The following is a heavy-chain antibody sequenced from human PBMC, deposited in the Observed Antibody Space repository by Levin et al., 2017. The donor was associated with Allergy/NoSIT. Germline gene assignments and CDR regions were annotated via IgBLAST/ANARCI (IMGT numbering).Heavy chain of an antibody. D-gene: IGHD2-15*01. CDR1: GFTFGDYA. CDR3: TRFVVVVAAINWFDP. CDR2: IRSKAYGGTT. J-gene: IGHJ5*02. V-gene: IGHV3-49*03. Sequence: GESLKISCTASGFTFGDYAMSWFRQAPGKGLEWVGFIRSKAYGGTTEYAASVKGRFTISRDDSKSIAYLQMNSLKTEDTAVYYCTRFVVVVAAINWFDPWGQGTLVTVSS.